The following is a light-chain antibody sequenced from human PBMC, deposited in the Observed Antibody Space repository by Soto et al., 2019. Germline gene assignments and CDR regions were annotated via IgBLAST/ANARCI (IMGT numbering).Light chain of an antibody. J-gene: IGKJ3*01. CDR3: PHYGRSPGLFT. CDR1: QSVSNTY. Sequence: EIVLTQSPGTLSLSPGERATLSCRASQSVSNTYLAWYQQKPGQAPRLLIYDASSRATGIPDRFSGSGSGTEFTLTISRLEPEAFAVYYCPHYGRSPGLFTLGPGTKVDIK. V-gene: IGKV3-20*01. CDR2: DAS.